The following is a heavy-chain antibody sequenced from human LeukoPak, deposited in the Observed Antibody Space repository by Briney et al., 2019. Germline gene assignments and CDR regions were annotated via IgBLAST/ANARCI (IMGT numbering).Heavy chain of an antibody. V-gene: IGHV3-74*01. D-gene: IGHD3-10*01. J-gene: IGHJ4*02. Sequence: PGGSLRLSCAASGITFSSYWMHWVRQVPGKGLVWISRINSDGSSTSNADSVKGRFTISRDNAKNTLYLQMNSLRAEDTAIYYCARSGGSGSPAYYFDYWGQGTLVTVSS. CDR2: INSDGSST. CDR1: GITFSSYW. CDR3: ARSGGSGSPAYYFDY.